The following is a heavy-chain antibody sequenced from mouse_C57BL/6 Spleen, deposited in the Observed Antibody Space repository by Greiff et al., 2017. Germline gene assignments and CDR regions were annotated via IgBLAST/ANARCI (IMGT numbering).Heavy chain of an antibody. CDR3: ARSAIYYGNYGGFDY. CDR2: INPGSGGT. Sequence: VKLMESGAELVRPGTSVKVSCKASGYAFTNYLIEWVKQRPGQGLEWIGVINPGSGGTNYNEKFKGKATLTADKSSSTAYMQLSSLTSEDSAVYFCARSAIYYGNYGGFDYWGQGTTLTVSS. J-gene: IGHJ2*01. D-gene: IGHD2-1*01. CDR1: GYAFTNYL. V-gene: IGHV1-54*01.